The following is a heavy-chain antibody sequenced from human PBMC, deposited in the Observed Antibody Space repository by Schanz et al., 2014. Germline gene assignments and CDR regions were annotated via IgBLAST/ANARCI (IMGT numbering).Heavy chain of an antibody. J-gene: IGHJ3*02. Sequence: QVQLVQSGAEVMKPGSSVKVSCKASGGTFSSYTINWARQAPGQGLEWMGRIIPILGITNVAQTFQDRVTMTADKSTSTAYMELSSMRSEDTTVYYWARGLGDERWLDLNKAFDIWGQGTIVTVSS. CDR2: IIPILGIT. D-gene: IGHD6-19*01. V-gene: IGHV1-69*02. CDR3: ARGLGDERWLDLNKAFDI. CDR1: GGTFSSYT.